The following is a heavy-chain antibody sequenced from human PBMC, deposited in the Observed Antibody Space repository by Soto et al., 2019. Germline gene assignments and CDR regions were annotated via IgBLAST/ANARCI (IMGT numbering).Heavy chain of an antibody. V-gene: IGHV1-3*01. Sequence: QVHLVQSGAEVKKPGASVKVSCKTSGYPFPSFEVHWVRQAPGQRPEWMGGISNAGSGSTKYSQKFQDRLTITGDRRATTVYMSLSSLTSEDTAIYYCARESSHYQDVFQNWGQGTRVTVSA. CDR2: ISNAGSGST. D-gene: IGHD6-19*01. J-gene: IGHJ4*02. CDR3: ARESSHYQDVFQN. CDR1: GYPFPSFE.